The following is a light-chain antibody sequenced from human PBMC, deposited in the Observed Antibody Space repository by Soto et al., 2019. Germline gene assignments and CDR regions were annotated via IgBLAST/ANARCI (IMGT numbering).Light chain of an antibody. Sequence: QSVLTQPASVSGSPGQSITISCTGTSSDVGGYNYVSWYQHHPGKAPKLMIYEVSNRPSGVSYRFSGSKSGNTASLTISGLQAEDEADYYCSSYTSSSLYVFGTGTKVTVL. CDR3: SSYTSSSLYV. CDR2: EVS. J-gene: IGLJ1*01. V-gene: IGLV2-14*01. CDR1: SSDVGGYNY.